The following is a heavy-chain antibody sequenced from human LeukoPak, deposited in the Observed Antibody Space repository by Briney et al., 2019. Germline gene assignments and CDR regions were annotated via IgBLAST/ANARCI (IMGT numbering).Heavy chain of an antibody. V-gene: IGHV4-61*03. D-gene: IGHD5-18*01. Sequence: SQTLSLTCTVSGGSINSSSYYWGWIRQPPGKGLEWIGYIYNSGHTNYNPSLKSRVTISLDTSKNHFSLKLSSVTAADTAVYYCARIVPYNYGYIDYWGQGTLVTVSS. CDR1: GGSINSSSYY. J-gene: IGHJ4*02. CDR3: ARIVPYNYGYIDY. CDR2: IYNSGHT.